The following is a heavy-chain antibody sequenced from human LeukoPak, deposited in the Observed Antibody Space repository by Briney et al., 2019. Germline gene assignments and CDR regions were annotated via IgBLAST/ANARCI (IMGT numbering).Heavy chain of an antibody. CDR1: GDSISNNY. CDR3: ARHRVGAPHFDY. Sequence: PSETLSLTCTFSGDSISNNYWSWIRQSPGRGLEWIGFMYASGNSNYNPSLKSRATMSVDTSNNQFSLKLSSVTAADTAVYYCARHRVGAPHFDYWGQGTLVTVSS. CDR2: MYASGNS. J-gene: IGHJ4*02. D-gene: IGHD1-26*01. V-gene: IGHV4-4*09.